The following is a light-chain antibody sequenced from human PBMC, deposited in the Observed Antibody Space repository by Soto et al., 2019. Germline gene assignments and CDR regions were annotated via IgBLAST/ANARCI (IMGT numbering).Light chain of an antibody. J-gene: IGKJ5*01. CDR3: QQRKSYPFT. V-gene: IGKV1-9*01. Sequence: DIQLTQSPSFLSASVGDRVTITCRASQDINTYLAWYQQKPGKAPKLLIFAASTLQNGVPSRFSGSGSGTEFTVTITRLQPEDFATYYCQQRKSYPFTFGQGTRLEIK. CDR1: QDINTY. CDR2: AAS.